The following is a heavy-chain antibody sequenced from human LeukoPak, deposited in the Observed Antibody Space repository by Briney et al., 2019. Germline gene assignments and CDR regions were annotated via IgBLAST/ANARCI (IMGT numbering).Heavy chain of an antibody. CDR1: GFTVITND. J-gene: IGHJ4*02. D-gene: IGHD1-14*01. Sequence: PGGSLILSCAASGFTVITNDVTWVRQAPGKGLEWVSVLYSDGNTKYADSVQGRFTISRDNSKNTLYLEMNSLSPDDTAVYYCARGVEPLAANTLAYWGQGTLVTVSS. CDR2: LYSDGNT. CDR3: ARGVEPLAANTLAY. V-gene: IGHV3-53*01.